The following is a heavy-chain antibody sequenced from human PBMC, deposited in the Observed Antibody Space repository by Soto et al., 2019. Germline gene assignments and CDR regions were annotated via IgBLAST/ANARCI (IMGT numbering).Heavy chain of an antibody. D-gene: IGHD2-8*02. CDR1: GGSFSGYY. CDR2: INHSGST. J-gene: IGHJ4*02. Sequence: QVQLQQWGAGLLKPSETLSLTCAVCGGSFSGYYWTWIRQPPGTGLEWIGEINHSGSTNYNPSLKSRVTISVDTSKNQFSLKLTSVTAVDTAVYYCARDKITGLFDYWGQGTLVTVSS. V-gene: IGHV4-34*01. CDR3: ARDKITGLFDY.